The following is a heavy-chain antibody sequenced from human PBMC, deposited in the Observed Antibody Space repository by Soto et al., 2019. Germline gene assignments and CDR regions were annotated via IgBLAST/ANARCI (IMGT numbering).Heavy chain of an antibody. J-gene: IGHJ6*03. Sequence: SETLSLTCTVSGGSISSGGYYWSWIRQHPGKGLEWIGYIYYSGSTYYNPSLKSRVTISVDTSKNQFSLKLSSVTAADTAVYYCARAPGVSFSEEIYYYYYMDVWGKGTTVTVSS. CDR3: ARAPGVSFSEEIYYYYYMDV. CDR1: GGSISSGGYY. D-gene: IGHD6-13*01. V-gene: IGHV4-31*03. CDR2: IYYSGST.